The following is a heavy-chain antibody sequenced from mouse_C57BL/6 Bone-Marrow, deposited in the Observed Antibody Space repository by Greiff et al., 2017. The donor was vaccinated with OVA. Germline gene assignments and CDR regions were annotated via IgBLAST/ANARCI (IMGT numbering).Heavy chain of an antibody. Sequence: DVMLVESGGGLVQPGGSLKLSCAASGFTFSDYYMYWVRQTPEKRLEWVAYISNGGGSTYYPDTVKGRFTISRDNAKNTLYLQMSRLKSEDTAMYYCARHSIYYYGSSYGWYFDVWGTGTTVTVSS. CDR1: GFTFSDYY. D-gene: IGHD1-1*01. V-gene: IGHV5-12*01. J-gene: IGHJ1*03. CDR2: ISNGGGST. CDR3: ARHSIYYYGSSYGWYFDV.